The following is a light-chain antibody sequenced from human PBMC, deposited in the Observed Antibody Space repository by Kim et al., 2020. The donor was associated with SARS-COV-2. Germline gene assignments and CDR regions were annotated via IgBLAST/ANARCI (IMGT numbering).Light chain of an antibody. Sequence: ASVKLTCTLSSGHSSYAIAWHQQQPEKGPRYLMKLNSDGSHSKGDGIPDRFSGSSSGAERYPTISSLQSEDEADYYCQTWGTGTLVFGGGTQLTVL. CDR2: LNSDGSH. V-gene: IGLV4-69*01. CDR3: QTWGTGTLV. J-gene: IGLJ3*02. CDR1: SGHSSYA.